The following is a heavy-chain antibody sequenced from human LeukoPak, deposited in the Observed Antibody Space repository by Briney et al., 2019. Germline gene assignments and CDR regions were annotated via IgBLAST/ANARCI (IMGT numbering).Heavy chain of an antibody. V-gene: IGHV4-30-4*01. CDR2: IFYSGST. D-gene: IGHD6-19*01. CDR3: TRHVEQWLVRFYFDY. J-gene: IGHJ4*02. CDR1: GASISSGDYY. Sequence: SQTLSLTCTVSGASISSGDYYWGWIRQPPGKGLEWIGNIFYSGSTHYNPSLKSRVSISVDTSKNQFSLRLSSVTAADTAVYYCTRHVEQWLVRFYFDYWGQGTLVTVSS.